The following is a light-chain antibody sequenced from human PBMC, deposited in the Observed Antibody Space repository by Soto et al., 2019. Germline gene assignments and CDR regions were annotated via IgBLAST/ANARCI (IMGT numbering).Light chain of an antibody. V-gene: IGLV2-14*03. J-gene: IGLJ3*02. CDR2: DVS. CDR3: SSYISSGTRV. CDR1: SSDVGGYNS. Sequence: QAVVTQPASVSGSPGQSITISCTGTSSDVGGYNSVSWYQQHPGKAPQLMIYDVSYRPSGVSDRFSGSKSGNTASLTISGLQAEDEADYYCSSYISSGTRVFGGGTKLTVL.